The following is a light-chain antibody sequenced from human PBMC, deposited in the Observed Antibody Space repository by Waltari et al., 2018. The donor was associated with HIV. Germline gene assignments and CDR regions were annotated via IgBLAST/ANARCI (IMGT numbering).Light chain of an antibody. Sequence: QPGLTQPPSISAAPGETVSISCVGSSSSIGAGQVVHWQQHRPGEAPRLLLYSTNSRPAGIPYRCSNSRSDNSASLLITGLRLEDEADYFCQSYDNTWGVFGGGTKLTVL. J-gene: IGLJ2*01. CDR1: SSSIGAGQV. CDR2: STN. V-gene: IGLV1-40*01. CDR3: QSYDNTWGV.